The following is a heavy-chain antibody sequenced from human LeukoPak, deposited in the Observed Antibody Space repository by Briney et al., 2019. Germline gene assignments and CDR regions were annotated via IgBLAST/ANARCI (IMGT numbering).Heavy chain of an antibody. Sequence: PSETLSLTCTVSGGSISSTNSYWGWIRQPPGKGLEWIATISYNGRTYYNPSLKSRIVISVGASKNQFSLKLTSVTAADTAVYYCARHHQGYNYGPADSWGQGTLVTVSS. D-gene: IGHD5-18*01. J-gene: IGHJ4*02. V-gene: IGHV4-39*01. CDR3: ARHHQGYNYGPADS. CDR2: ISYNGRT. CDR1: GGSISSTNSY.